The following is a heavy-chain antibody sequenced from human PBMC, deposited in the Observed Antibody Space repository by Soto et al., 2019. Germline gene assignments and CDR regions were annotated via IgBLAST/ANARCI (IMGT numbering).Heavy chain of an antibody. CDR3: AXGHYDFWSGYYTRWFDP. CDR2: IYYSGST. Sequence: SATLSLTCTVSGGSISSYYWSWIRQPPGKGLEWIGYIYYSGSTNYNPSLKSRVTISVDTSKNQFSLKLSSVTAADTAVYYCAXGHYDFWSGYYTRWFDPWGQGTLVTVSS. V-gene: IGHV4-59*01. J-gene: IGHJ5*02. CDR1: GGSISSYY. D-gene: IGHD3-3*01.